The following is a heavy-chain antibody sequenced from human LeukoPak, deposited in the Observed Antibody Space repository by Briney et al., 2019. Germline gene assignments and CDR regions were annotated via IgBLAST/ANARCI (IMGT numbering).Heavy chain of an antibody. CDR3: VRASRYSNYWSFDL. CDR1: EFTYSTYE. Sequence: GGSLRLFCAASEFTYSTYEMHWVRQAPGKGREWLSHNSGSGKVIYYGVSAKDRFTISRDNAKNSVFLQMNSLRADDTAVYYCVRASRYSNYWSFDLWGRGALVTVSS. J-gene: IGHJ2*01. V-gene: IGHV3-48*03. CDR2: NSGSGKVI. D-gene: IGHD5-18*01.